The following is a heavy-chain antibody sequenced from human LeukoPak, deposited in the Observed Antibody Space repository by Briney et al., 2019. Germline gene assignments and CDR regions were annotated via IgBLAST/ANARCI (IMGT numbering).Heavy chain of an antibody. V-gene: IGHV3-30*02. CDR1: GFTFSSYG. D-gene: IGHD1-26*01. Sequence: PGGSLRLSCAASGFTFSSYGMHWVRQAPGKGLEWVAFIRYDGSNKYYADSVKGRFTTSRDNAKNTLYLQMNSLRAEDTAVYYCAKDRGRIVGATGGPAPLIYWGQGTLVTVSS. CDR3: AKDRGRIVGATGGPAPLIY. CDR2: IRYDGSNK. J-gene: IGHJ4*02.